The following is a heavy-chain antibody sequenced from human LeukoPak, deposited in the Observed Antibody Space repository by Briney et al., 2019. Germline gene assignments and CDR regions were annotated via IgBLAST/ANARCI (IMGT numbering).Heavy chain of an antibody. V-gene: IGHV1-18*01. Sequence: ASVKVSCKVSGYTLTELSMHWVRQAPGQGLEWMGWISAYNGNTNYAQKLQGRVTMTTDTSTSTAYMELRSLRSDDTAVYYCARAPIGQNFDYWGQGTLVTVSS. CDR1: GYTLTELS. CDR2: ISAYNGNT. CDR3: ARAPIGQNFDY. J-gene: IGHJ4*02.